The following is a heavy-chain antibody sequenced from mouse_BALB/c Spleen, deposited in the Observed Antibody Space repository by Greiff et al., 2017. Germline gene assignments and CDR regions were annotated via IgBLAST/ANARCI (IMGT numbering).Heavy chain of an antibody. CDR3: ARGWMKRYAMDY. V-gene: IGHV2-9*02. CDR2: IWAGGST. J-gene: IGHJ4*01. Sequence: QVQLKESGPGLVAPSQSLSITCTVSGFSLTSYGVHWVRQPPGKGLEWLGVIWAGGSTNYNSALMSRLSISKDNSKSQVFLKMNSLQTDDTAMYCCARGWMKRYAMDYWGQGTSVTVSS. CDR1: GFSLTSYG.